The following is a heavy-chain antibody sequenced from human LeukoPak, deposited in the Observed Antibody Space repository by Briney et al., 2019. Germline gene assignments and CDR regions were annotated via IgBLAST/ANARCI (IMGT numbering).Heavy chain of an antibody. D-gene: IGHD3-10*01. CDR3: ARGGITMVRGSYYGMDV. Sequence: ASVNVSCKASGYTFTSYYMHWVRQAPGQGLEWMGIINPSGGSTSYAQKFQGRVTMTRDTSTSTVYMELSSLRSEDTAVYYCARGGITMVRGSYYGMDVWGQGTTVTVSS. J-gene: IGHJ6*02. CDR1: GYTFTSYY. V-gene: IGHV1-46*01. CDR2: INPSGGST.